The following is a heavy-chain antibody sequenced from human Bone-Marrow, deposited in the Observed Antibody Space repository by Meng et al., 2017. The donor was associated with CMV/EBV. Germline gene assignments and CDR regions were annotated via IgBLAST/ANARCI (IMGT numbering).Heavy chain of an antibody. CDR2: IDSDGRDI. V-gene: IGHV3-74*03. CDR1: GFTFSNSD. Sequence: VQLGELGGGLVQPGGSLGLSCSASGFTFSNSDMNWVRQAPGKGLEWVSRIDSDGRDITYADSVRGRFTISRDDAKNTLYLQMNSLRVEDTAVYYCARGVAESLGWEMGYWGQGTLVTVSS. D-gene: IGHD1-26*01. J-gene: IGHJ4*02. CDR3: ARGVAESLGWEMGY.